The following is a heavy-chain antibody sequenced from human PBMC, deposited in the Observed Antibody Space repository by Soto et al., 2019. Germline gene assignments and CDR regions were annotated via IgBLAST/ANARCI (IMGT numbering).Heavy chain of an antibody. CDR2: IVVGSGNT. CDR3: ARDYDRRVVALDAFDI. Sequence: SVKVSCKASGFTFTSSAVQWVRQARGQRLEWIGWIVVGSGNTNYAQKFQERVTITRDMSTSTAYMELSSLRSEDTAVYYCARDYDRRVVALDAFDIWGQGTMVTVSS. V-gene: IGHV1-58*01. J-gene: IGHJ3*02. D-gene: IGHD3-22*01. CDR1: GFTFTSSA.